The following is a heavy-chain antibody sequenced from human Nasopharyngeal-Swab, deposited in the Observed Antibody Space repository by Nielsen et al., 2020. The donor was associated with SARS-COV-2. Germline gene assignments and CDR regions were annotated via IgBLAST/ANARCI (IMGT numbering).Heavy chain of an antibody. CDR1: GFTFTSYA. CDR3: VKAWIYIYPSYMDA. Sequence: GESLKISCSASGFTFTSYAMNWVRQAPGKGLEFVSAIDNNGGATYYADSVKGRFTISRDNSKSTLYLQLSSLRGDDTAVYYCVKAWIYIYPSYMDAWGKGTTIIVSS. V-gene: IGHV3-64D*06. D-gene: IGHD5-12*01. CDR2: IDNNGGAT. J-gene: IGHJ6*03.